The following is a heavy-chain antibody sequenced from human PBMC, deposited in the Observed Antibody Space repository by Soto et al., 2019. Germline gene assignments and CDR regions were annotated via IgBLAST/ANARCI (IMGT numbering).Heavy chain of an antibody. D-gene: IGHD2-8*01. CDR1: GYTFTSYG. Sequence: SVKVSCKASGYTFTSYGISWVRQAPGQGLEWMGWISAYNGNTNYAQKLQGRVTMTTDTSTSTAYMELRSLRSDDTAVYYCARDRIVLMVYAPDAFDIWGQGAMVTVSS. V-gene: IGHV1-18*01. CDR2: ISAYNGNT. J-gene: IGHJ3*02. CDR3: ARDRIVLMVYAPDAFDI.